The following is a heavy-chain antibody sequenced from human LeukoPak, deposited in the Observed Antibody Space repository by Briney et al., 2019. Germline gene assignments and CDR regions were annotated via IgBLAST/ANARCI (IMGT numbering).Heavy chain of an antibody. D-gene: IGHD3-22*01. V-gene: IGHV4-59*12. J-gene: IGHJ6*02. CDR3: ASSPLYYYDSTTPPYGMDV. CDR1: GGSISSYY. Sequence: SETLSLTCTVSGGSISSYYWSWIRQPPGKGLEWIGYIYYSGSTNYNPSLKSRVTISVDTSKNQFSLKLSSVTAADTAVYYCASSPLYYYDSTTPPYGMDVWGQGTTVTVSS. CDR2: IYYSGST.